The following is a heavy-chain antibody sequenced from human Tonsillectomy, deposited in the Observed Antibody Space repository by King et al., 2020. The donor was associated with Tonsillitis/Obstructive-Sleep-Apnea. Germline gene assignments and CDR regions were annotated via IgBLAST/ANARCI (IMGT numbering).Heavy chain of an antibody. J-gene: IGHJ4*02. CDR3: ARRPSDSSGYYYVF. Sequence: VQLVESGGGLVPPGGSLRLSCAACGFIFSSYWMSWVSQAPGRGLEWVANIKQDGSEQYYVDSVKGRFTISRDNAKNSLYLQMNSLRTEDTAVYYCARRPSDSSGYYYVFWGQGTLVTVSS. CDR1: GFIFSSYW. V-gene: IGHV3-7*03. D-gene: IGHD3-22*01. CDR2: IKQDGSEQ.